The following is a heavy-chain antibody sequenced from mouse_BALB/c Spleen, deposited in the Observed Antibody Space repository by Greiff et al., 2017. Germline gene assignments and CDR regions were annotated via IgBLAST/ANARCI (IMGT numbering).Heavy chain of an antibody. J-gene: IGHJ1*01. CDR3: ARRYGNYGYFDV. Sequence: EVQLQQSGPELVKPGASVKISCKASGYSFTGYFMNWVMQSHGQSLEWIGRINPYNGDTFYNQKFKGKATLTVDKSSSTAHMELRSLASEDSAVYYCARRYGNYGYFDVWGAGTTVTVSA. CDR2: INPYNGDT. CDR1: GYSFTGYF. V-gene: IGHV1-20*02. D-gene: IGHD2-10*02.